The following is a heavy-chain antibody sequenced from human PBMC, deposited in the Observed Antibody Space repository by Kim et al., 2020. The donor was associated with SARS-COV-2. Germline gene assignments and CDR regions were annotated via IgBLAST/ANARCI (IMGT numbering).Heavy chain of an antibody. J-gene: IGHJ4*01. CDR1: GFTFSSYG. Sequence: GGSLRLSCAASGFTFSSYGMHWVRQAPGKGLEWVAVISYDGSNKYYAYSVKGRFTISRDNSKNTLYLQMNSLRAEDTAVYYCARDRGYSYGYGPSDYWG. CDR3: ARDRGYSYGYGPSDY. CDR2: ISYDGSNK. D-gene: IGHD5-18*01. V-gene: IGHV3-33*05.